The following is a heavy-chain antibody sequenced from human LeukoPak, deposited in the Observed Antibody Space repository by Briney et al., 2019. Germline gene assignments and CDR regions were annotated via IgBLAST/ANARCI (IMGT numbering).Heavy chain of an antibody. CDR2: MNPNSGNT. D-gene: IGHD5-12*01. CDR3: ARVSIVATTGYYYYYYMDV. Sequence: ASVKVSCKASGYTFTSYDINWVRQAPGQGLEWMGWMNPNSGNTGYAQKFQGRDTMTRNTSISTAYMELSSLRSEDTAVYYCARVSIVATTGYYYYYYMDVWGKGTTVTVSS. V-gene: IGHV1-8*01. J-gene: IGHJ6*03. CDR1: GYTFTSYD.